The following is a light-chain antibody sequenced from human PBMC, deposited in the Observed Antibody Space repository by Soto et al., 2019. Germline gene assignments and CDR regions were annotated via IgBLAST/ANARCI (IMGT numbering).Light chain of an antibody. V-gene: IGKV3-20*01. CDR2: GTS. J-gene: IGKJ1*01. CDR1: QSVSSTY. Sequence: IGVTKSPSTLTLSPGERATLSCRARQSVSSTYLAWYQQKPGQAPRLLIYGTSSRATGIPDRFSGSGSGTDFTLTISRLEPEDFAVYYCQQYGGSPRTFGQGTKVDI. CDR3: QQYGGSPRT.